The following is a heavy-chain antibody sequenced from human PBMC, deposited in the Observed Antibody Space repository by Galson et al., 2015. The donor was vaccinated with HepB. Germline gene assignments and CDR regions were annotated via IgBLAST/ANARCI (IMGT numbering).Heavy chain of an antibody. Sequence: SVKVSCKVSGYTLINLSMNWVRQAPGKGLEWMGGFDPEDGETNYAQKFQGRVTMTEDTSTDTAYMELSSLRSEDTAVYYCATIRYCSSWDCCYDYWGQGTLVTVSS. V-gene: IGHV1-24*01. D-gene: IGHD6-13*01. J-gene: IGHJ4*02. CDR1: GYTLINLS. CDR2: FDPEDGET. CDR3: ATIRYCSSWDCCYDY.